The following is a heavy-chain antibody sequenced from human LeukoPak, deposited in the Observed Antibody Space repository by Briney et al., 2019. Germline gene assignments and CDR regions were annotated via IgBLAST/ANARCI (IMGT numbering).Heavy chain of an antibody. V-gene: IGHV1-18*01. CDR2: ISAYNGNT. CDR1: GYTFTSYG. D-gene: IGHD6-19*01. Sequence: ASAKVSCKASGYTFTSYGISGVRQAPGQGLEWMGWISAYNGNTNYAQKLQGRVTMTTDTSPSTAYLELGSLRSDDTAVYYCAISSGWYGQPDYWGQGPLVPVPS. CDR3: AISSGWYGQPDY. J-gene: IGHJ4*02.